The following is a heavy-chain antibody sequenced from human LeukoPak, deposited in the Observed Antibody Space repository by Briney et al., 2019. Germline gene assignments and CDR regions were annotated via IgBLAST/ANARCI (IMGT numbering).Heavy chain of an antibody. Sequence: GGSLRLSCAASGFTFSSYGMHWVRQAPGKGLEWVAFIRYDGSNKYYADSVRGRFTISRDNSKNTLYLQMNSLRAEDAAVYYCAKDDNWNDPGYFDYWGQGTLVTVSS. CDR2: IRYDGSNK. CDR1: GFTFSSYG. CDR3: AKDDNWNDPGYFDY. J-gene: IGHJ4*02. D-gene: IGHD1-1*01. V-gene: IGHV3-30*02.